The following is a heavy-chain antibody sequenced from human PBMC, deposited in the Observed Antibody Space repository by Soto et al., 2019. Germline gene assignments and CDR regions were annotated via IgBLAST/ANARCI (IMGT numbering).Heavy chain of an antibody. Sequence: GGSLRLSCAASGFTFSSYAMGWVRQAPGKGLEWVSAISGSGGSTYYADSVKGRFTISRDNSKNTLYLQMNSLRAEDTAVYYCAKDLYYYGSGSSAGFDYWGQGTLVTVSS. V-gene: IGHV3-23*01. D-gene: IGHD3-10*01. CDR3: AKDLYYYGSGSSAGFDY. CDR2: ISGSGGST. CDR1: GFTFSSYA. J-gene: IGHJ4*02.